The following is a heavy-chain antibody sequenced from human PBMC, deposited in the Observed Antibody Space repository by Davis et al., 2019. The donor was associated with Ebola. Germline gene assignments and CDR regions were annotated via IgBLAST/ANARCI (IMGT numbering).Heavy chain of an antibody. Sequence: GGSLRLSCTASGFTFGDYAMSWVRQAPGKGLEWVSAISGRADNTYYADSVKGRFIISRDNSKNTLSLQMNSLRAEDTAVYYCARGPSTGNSFSYWGQGTLVTVSS. CDR2: ISGRADNT. CDR3: ARGPSTGNSFSY. D-gene: IGHD6-13*01. CDR1: GFTFGDYA. V-gene: IGHV3-23*01. J-gene: IGHJ4*02.